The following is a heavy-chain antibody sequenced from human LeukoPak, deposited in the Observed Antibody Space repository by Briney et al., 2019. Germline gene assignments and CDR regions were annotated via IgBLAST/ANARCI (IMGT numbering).Heavy chain of an antibody. D-gene: IGHD5-18*01. J-gene: IGHJ3*02. CDR3: ARGDTAMADAFDI. CDR2: ISGSGGST. V-gene: IGHV3-66*01. CDR1: GGSVSDYY. Sequence: PSETLSLTCTVSGGSVSDYYWSWIRQAPGKGLEWVSAISGSGGSTYYADSVKGRFTISRDNSKNTLYLQMNSLRAEDTAVYYCARGDTAMADAFDIWGQGTMVTVSS.